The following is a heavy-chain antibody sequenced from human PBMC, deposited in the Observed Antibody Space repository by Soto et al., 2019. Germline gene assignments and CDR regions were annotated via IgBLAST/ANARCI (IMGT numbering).Heavy chain of an antibody. D-gene: IGHD6-19*01. Sequence: SETLSLTWTVSGGSTSSYYWSWIRQPAGKGLEWIGRIYTSGSTNYNPSLKSRVTMSVDTSKNQLSLKLSSVTAADTAVYYCARDHLAVAGLYYYYGMDVWGQATTVPVS. CDR3: ARDHLAVAGLYYYYGMDV. CDR2: IYTSGST. J-gene: IGHJ6*02. CDR1: GGSTSSYY. V-gene: IGHV4-4*07.